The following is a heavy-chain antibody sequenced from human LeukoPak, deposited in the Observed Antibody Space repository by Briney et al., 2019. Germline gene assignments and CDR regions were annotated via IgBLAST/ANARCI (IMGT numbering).Heavy chain of an antibody. Sequence: GGSLRLSCAASGFTFSSYGMHWVRQAPGKGLEWVAVISYDGSNKYYADSVKGRFTTSRDNSKNTLYLQMSSLRPEDTAVYYCAKDRVGALYYFDFWGQGTRVTVSS. V-gene: IGHV3-30*18. CDR2: ISYDGSNK. D-gene: IGHD1-26*01. CDR3: AKDRVGALYYFDF. CDR1: GFTFSSYG. J-gene: IGHJ4*02.